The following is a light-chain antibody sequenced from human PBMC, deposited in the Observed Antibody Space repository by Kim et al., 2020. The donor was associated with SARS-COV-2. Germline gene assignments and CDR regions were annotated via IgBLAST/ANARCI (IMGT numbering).Light chain of an antibody. J-gene: IGKJ2*01. Sequence: SASVGDRVTITCRASQSISSYLNWYQQKPGKAPRLVIYTASSLQSGVPSRFSGSGSGTDFTLTISSLQPEDSATYYCQQSYSTLYTFGQGTKLEIK. CDR1: QSISSY. CDR2: TAS. CDR3: QQSYSTLYT. V-gene: IGKV1-39*01.